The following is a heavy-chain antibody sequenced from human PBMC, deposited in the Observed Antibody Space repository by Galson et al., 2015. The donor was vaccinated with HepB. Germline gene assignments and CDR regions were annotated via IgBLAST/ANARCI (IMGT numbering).Heavy chain of an antibody. J-gene: IGHJ4*02. V-gene: IGHV4-31*03. CDR2: IYYSGNT. D-gene: IGHD7-27*01. CDR1: GGSINSGGYY. CDR3: ARGWGHWGSSYFDY. Sequence: TLSLTCTVSGGSINSGGYYWSWIRQHPGKGLEWIGYIYYSGNTYYNPSLKSRITMSVDMSKNQFSLKLSSMTAADTAVYYCARGWGHWGSSYFDYWGQGTLVTVSS.